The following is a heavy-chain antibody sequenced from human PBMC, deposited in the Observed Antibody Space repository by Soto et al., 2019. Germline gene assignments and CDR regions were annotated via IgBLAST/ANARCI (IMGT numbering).Heavy chain of an antibody. CDR2: INHSGST. D-gene: IGHD1-7*01. CDR3: ARGNNWNYPNNWFDP. CDR1: GGSFSGYY. V-gene: IGHV4-34*01. J-gene: IGHJ5*02. Sequence: PSETLSLTCAVYGGSFSGYYWSWIRQPPGKGLEWIGEINHSGSTNYNPSLKSRVTISVDTSKNQFFLKLSSVTAADTAAYYCARGNNWNYPNNWFDPWGQGTLVTVSS.